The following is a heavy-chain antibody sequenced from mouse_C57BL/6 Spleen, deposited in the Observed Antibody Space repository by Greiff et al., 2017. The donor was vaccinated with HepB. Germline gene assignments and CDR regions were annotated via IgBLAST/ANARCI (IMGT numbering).Heavy chain of an antibody. J-gene: IGHJ1*03. Sequence: QVQLQQSGPELVKPGASVKISCKASGYAFSSSWMNWVKQRPGKGLEWIGRIYPGDGDTNDNGKFKGKATLTADKSSSTAYMQLSSLTSEDSAVYFCAGYYGSSYVDWYFDVWGTGTTVTVSS. CDR2: IYPGDGDT. CDR1: GYAFSSSW. D-gene: IGHD1-1*01. V-gene: IGHV1-82*01. CDR3: AGYYGSSYVDWYFDV.